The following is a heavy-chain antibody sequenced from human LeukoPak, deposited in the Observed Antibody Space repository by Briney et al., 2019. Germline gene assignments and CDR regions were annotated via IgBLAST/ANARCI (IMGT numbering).Heavy chain of an antibody. J-gene: IGHJ4*02. CDR2: LDYSGSP. CDR1: GGSIGSYY. Sequence: SETLSLTCTVSGGSIGSYYWSWIRQPPGKGLEWIGFLDYSGSPNYNPSFKSRLTVSLDTAKNQFSLKLTSVTAADTAVYYCARHGGSWAVSYCRQGTLATVSS. D-gene: IGHD6-13*01. CDR3: ARHGGSWAVSY. V-gene: IGHV4-59*08.